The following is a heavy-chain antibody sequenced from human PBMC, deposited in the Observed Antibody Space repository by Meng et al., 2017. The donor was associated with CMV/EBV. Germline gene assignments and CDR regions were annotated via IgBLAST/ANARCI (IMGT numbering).Heavy chain of an antibody. V-gene: IGHV4-34*01. Sequence: QGQVQPGGAGLLKPSETRSLTCAVYGGSFSGYYWSWIRQPPGKGLEWIGEINHSGSNNYNPSLKSRVTISVDTSKNQFSLKLSSVTAADTAVYYCARGGNWFDPWGQGTLVTVSS. J-gene: IGHJ5*02. CDR3: ARGGNWFDP. CDR2: INHSGSN. CDR1: GGSFSGYY.